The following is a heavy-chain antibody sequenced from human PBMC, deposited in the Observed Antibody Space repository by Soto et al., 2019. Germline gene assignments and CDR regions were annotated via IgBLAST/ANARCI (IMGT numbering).Heavy chain of an antibody. CDR1: GGSISSYY. V-gene: IGHV4-59*08. D-gene: IGHD4-4*01. J-gene: IGHJ5*02. CDR2: IYYSGST. CDR3: VRSVAGYSNYHMWLDP. Sequence: PSETLSLTCTVSGGSISSYYWSWIRQPPGEGLEWIGYIYYSGSTNYNPSLKSRVTISVDTSKNQFSLKLSSVTAADTAVYYCVRSVAGYSNYHMWLDPWGQGTLVTVSS.